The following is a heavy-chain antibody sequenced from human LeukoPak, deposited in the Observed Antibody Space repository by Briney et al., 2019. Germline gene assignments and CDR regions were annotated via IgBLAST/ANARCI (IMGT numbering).Heavy chain of an antibody. Sequence: GGSLRLSCAPSGFTLSSYSMNWVRQAPGKGLEWVSSISSSSSYISYADSVKGRFTISRDNAKNSLYLQMNSLRAEDTAVYYCARGGIAAAVYYYGMDVWGQGTTVTVSS. CDR2: ISSSSSYI. CDR1: GFTLSSYS. V-gene: IGHV3-21*01. D-gene: IGHD6-13*01. CDR3: ARGGIAAAVYYYGMDV. J-gene: IGHJ6*02.